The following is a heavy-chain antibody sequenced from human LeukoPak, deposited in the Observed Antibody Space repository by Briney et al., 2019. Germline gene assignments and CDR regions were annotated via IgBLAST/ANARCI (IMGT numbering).Heavy chain of an antibody. CDR2: IYYSGST. Sequence: PSVTLSLTCTVSGGSISSSSYYWGWIRQPPGKGLEWIGSIYYSGSTYYNPSLKSRVTISVDTSKNQFSLKLSSVTAADTAVYYCARHSITMVRGVIGAFDIWGQGTMVTVSS. V-gene: IGHV4-39*01. CDR1: GGSISSSSYY. J-gene: IGHJ3*02. D-gene: IGHD3-10*01. CDR3: ARHSITMVRGVIGAFDI.